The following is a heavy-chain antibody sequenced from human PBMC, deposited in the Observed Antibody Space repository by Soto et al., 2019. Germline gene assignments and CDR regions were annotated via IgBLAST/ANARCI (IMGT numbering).Heavy chain of an antibody. CDR1: GFTVSPYG. Sequence: EVQLVESGGGLVQPGGSLRLSCAASGFTVSPYGMNWVRQAPGKGLEWISYISASSTIVYYADSVKGRFTISRDNANTSVYLQTNSLGDEDTAVYFCARVAYSCYVTDCWGQGILVTVSS. CDR2: ISASSTIV. V-gene: IGHV3-48*02. D-gene: IGHD5-12*01. CDR3: ARVAYSCYVTDC. J-gene: IGHJ4*02.